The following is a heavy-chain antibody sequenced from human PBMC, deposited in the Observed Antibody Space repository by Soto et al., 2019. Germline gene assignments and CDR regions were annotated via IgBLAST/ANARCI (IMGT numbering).Heavy chain of an antibody. CDR3: AMMYYGSGTNPDP. D-gene: IGHD3-10*01. CDR2: IIPIFGTA. J-gene: IGHJ5*02. Sequence: SVKVSCKASGGTFSSYAISWVRQAPGQGLEWMGGIIPIFGTANYAQKFQGRVTIAADKSTSTAYMELSSLRSEDTAVYYCAMMYYGSGTNPDPWGQGTLVTVSS. CDR1: GGTFSSYA. V-gene: IGHV1-69*06.